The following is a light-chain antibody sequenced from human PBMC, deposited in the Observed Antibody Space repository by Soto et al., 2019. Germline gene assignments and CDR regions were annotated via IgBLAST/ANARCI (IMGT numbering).Light chain of an antibody. V-gene: IGLV1-44*01. Sequence: QSVLTQPPSASGTPGQRVTISCSGSRSSVGSNTVNWYQHLPGTAPKLLIYSNNHRPSAVPDRFSASKAGASASLAISGLQSEDEGDYYCAAWDASLGGFYVYGSGTKVTVL. CDR1: RSSVGSNT. CDR3: AAWDASLGGFYV. CDR2: SNN. J-gene: IGLJ1*01.